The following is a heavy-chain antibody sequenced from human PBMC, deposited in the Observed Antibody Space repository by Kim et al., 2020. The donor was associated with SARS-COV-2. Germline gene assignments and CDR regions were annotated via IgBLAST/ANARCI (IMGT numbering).Heavy chain of an antibody. CDR3: ARGMVAAAGYYYYGMDV. J-gene: IGHJ6*02. D-gene: IGHD6-13*01. Sequence: VKGQFTITGDNATNSLYLQMNSLRAEDTAVYYCARGMVAAAGYYYYGMDVWGQGTTVTVSS. V-gene: IGHV3-21*01.